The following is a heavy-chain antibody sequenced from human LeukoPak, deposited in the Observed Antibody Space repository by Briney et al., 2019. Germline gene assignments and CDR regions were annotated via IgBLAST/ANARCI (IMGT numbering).Heavy chain of an antibody. J-gene: IGHJ4*02. CDR3: TRIIKSGSFDY. Sequence: GGSLRLSCAASGFTFSNAWMNWVRPAPAKGLEWVGRIKSKTDGGTTDYAAPVKGRFTISRDDSTNTLFLQMNSLKTEDTALYYCTRIIKSGSFDYWGQGTLVTVSS. V-gene: IGHV3-15*01. CDR2: IKSKTDGGTT. CDR1: GFTFSNAW. D-gene: IGHD1-26*01.